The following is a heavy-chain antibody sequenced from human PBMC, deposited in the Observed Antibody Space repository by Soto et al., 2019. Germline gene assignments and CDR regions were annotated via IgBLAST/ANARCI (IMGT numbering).Heavy chain of an antibody. J-gene: IGHJ6*02. Sequence: GGSLRLSCAASGFTFDDYGMGWVRQAPGKGLEWVSGINWNGGSTGYADPVKGRFTISRDNAKNSLYLQMNSLRAEDTALYYCARGSGWYYYGMDVWGQGTTVTVSS. CDR1: GFTFDDYG. D-gene: IGHD6-19*01. CDR2: INWNGGST. V-gene: IGHV3-20*04. CDR3: ARGSGWYYYGMDV.